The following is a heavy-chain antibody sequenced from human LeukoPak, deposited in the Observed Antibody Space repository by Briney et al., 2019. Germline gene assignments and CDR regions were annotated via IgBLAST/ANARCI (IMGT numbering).Heavy chain of an antibody. CDR1: GFTFSNYY. CDR3: ARDGDYDILTGYLDY. J-gene: IGHJ4*02. Sequence: PGGSLRLSCAASGFTFSNYYMSWIRQAPGKGLEWVSYISSSGSTIYYADSVKRRFTISRDNAKNSLYMQMNSLRAEDMAVYYCARDGDYDILTGYLDYWGQGTLVTVSS. D-gene: IGHD3-9*01. CDR2: ISSSGSTI. V-gene: IGHV3-11*01.